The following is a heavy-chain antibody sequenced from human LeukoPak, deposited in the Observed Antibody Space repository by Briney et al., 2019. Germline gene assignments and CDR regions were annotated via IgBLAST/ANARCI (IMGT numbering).Heavy chain of an antibody. Sequence: KPSETLSLTCTGSGGSISSYYWSWIRQPAGKGLEWIGRIYTSGSTNYNPSLKSRVTISVDTSKNQFSLKLSSVTAADTAVYYCARGESEYSSSLIDYWGQGTLVTVSS. CDR3: ARGESEYSSSLIDY. J-gene: IGHJ4*02. V-gene: IGHV4-4*07. CDR1: GGSISSYY. D-gene: IGHD6-6*01. CDR2: IYTSGST.